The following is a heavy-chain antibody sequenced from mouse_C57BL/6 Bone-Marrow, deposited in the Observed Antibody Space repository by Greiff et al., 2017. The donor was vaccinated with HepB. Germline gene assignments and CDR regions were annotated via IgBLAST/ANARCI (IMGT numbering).Heavy chain of an antibody. J-gene: IGHJ4*01. CDR2: IDPSDSYT. Sequence: QVQLQQPGAELVKPGASVKLSCKASGYTFTSYWMHWVKQRPGQGLEWIGEIDPSDSYTNYNQKFEGKATLTVDTSSSTAYMQLSSLTSEDSAVYYCARSFDYYGSSLYAMDYWGQGTSVTVSS. CDR1: GYTFTSYW. V-gene: IGHV1-69*02. CDR3: ARSFDYYGSSLYAMDY. D-gene: IGHD1-1*01.